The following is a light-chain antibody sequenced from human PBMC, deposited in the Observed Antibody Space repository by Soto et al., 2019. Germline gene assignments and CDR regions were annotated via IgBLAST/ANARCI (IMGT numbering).Light chain of an antibody. J-gene: IGKJ2*01. Sequence: EIVLTQSPGTLSFSPGERATLSCRSSQSVRSNYLAWYQQKPGQAPRLLIYGASSRATGIPERFSGSGSGTDFTLIISRLEPEDFAVYYCQQYGISPYTFGQGAKLDIK. CDR2: GAS. V-gene: IGKV3-20*01. CDR1: QSVRSNY. CDR3: QQYGISPYT.